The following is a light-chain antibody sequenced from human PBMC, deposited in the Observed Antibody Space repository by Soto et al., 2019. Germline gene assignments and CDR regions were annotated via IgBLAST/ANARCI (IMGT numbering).Light chain of an antibody. CDR2: EVR. Sequence: QSALTQPASVSGSPGQSITISCTGTSSDVGGYNFVSWFQQHPGKVPKLLIYEVRNRPSGVSHRFSGSKSGNTASLTISGLQAEDEADYYCSSYTKSSPLVFGPGTKV. CDR3: SSYTKSSPLV. J-gene: IGLJ1*01. CDR1: SSDVGGYNF. V-gene: IGLV2-14*01.